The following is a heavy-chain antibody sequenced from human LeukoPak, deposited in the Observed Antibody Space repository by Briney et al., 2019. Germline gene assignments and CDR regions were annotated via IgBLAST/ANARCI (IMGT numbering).Heavy chain of an antibody. D-gene: IGHD2-2*02. J-gene: IGHJ3*02. Sequence: GGSLRLSCAASGFTFSDYYMSWIRQAPGKGLEWVSYISCSGSTIYYADSVKGRFTISRDNAKNSLYLQMNSLRAEDTAVYYCAREGRYCSSTSCYTAFDIWGQGTMVTVSS. V-gene: IGHV3-11*01. CDR2: ISCSGSTI. CDR1: GFTFSDYY. CDR3: AREGRYCSSTSCYTAFDI.